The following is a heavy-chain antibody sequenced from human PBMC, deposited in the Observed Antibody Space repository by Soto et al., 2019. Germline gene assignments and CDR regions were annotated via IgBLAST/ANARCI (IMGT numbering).Heavy chain of an antibody. CDR2: ISWNSGSI. CDR1: GFTFDDYS. J-gene: IGHJ5*02. V-gene: IGHV3-9*01. CDR3: VKDIIVGVTAVRGPYLDP. D-gene: IGHD1-26*01. Sequence: GGSLRLSCAASGFTFDDYSMHWVRQAPGKGLEWVSGISWNSGSIGYADSVKGRFTISRDNAKNSLYLQMNSLRAEDTAVYYCVKDIIVGVTAVRGPYLDPWGQGTLVTVSS.